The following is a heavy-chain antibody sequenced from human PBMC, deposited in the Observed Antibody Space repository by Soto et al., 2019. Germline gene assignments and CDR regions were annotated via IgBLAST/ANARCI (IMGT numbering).Heavy chain of an antibody. Sequence: GASVKVSCKASGYTFTSYGISWVRQAPGQGLEWMGWISAYNGNTNYAQKLQGRVTMTTDTSTSTAYMELRSLRSDDTAVYYCARVMDYYDSSGYYLNYFDYWGQGTLVTVS. CDR1: GYTFTSYG. CDR3: ARVMDYYDSSGYYLNYFDY. J-gene: IGHJ4*02. V-gene: IGHV1-18*01. CDR2: ISAYNGNT. D-gene: IGHD3-22*01.